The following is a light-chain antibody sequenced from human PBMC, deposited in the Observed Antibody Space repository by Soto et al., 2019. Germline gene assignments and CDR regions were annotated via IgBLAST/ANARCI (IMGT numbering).Light chain of an antibody. CDR3: QQYSKWPIT. J-gene: IGKJ5*01. CDR1: QSVNSN. V-gene: IGKV3-15*01. Sequence: EMVITQSPAILSVSPGESATLSCRASQSVNSNYLAWYQQHPGQPPRLLIYGISTRATGIPARFSGSGSETEFSLTISRXQSEYFAVYFCQQYSKWPITFGQGTRLEIK. CDR2: GIS.